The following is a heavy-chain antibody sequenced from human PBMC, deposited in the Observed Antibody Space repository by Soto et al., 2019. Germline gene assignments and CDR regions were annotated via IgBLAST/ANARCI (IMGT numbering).Heavy chain of an antibody. CDR1: GFTFSSYS. CDR2: ISSSSSYI. CDR3: AREGRGSGSYYAYYYDYMDV. J-gene: IGHJ6*03. V-gene: IGHV3-21*01. Sequence: GSLRLSCGASGFTFSSYSMNWVRQAPGKGLEWVSSISSSSSYIYYADSVKGRFTISRDNAKNSLYLQMNSLRAEDTAVYYCAREGRGSGSYYAYYYDYMDVWGKGTTVTVSS. D-gene: IGHD3-10*01.